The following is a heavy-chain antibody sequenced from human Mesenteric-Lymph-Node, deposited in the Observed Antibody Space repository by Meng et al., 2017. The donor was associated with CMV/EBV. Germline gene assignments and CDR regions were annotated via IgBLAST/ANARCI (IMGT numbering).Heavy chain of an antibody. CDR2: ITSSSGYM. D-gene: IGHD3-22*01. Sequence: GGSLRLSCAASGFTFSDYYMNWVRQAPGKGLEWVSSITSSSGYMYYADSVKGRFIISRDNAKNSLYLQMNSLRAEDTAVYYCARASGWLYDYWGQGTLVTVSS. CDR1: GFTFSDYY. CDR3: ARASGWLYDY. J-gene: IGHJ4*02. V-gene: IGHV3-21*04.